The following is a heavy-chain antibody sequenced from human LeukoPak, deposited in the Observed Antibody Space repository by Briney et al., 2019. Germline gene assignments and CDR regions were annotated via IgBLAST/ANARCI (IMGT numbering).Heavy chain of an antibody. J-gene: IGHJ3*02. Sequence: ASVKVSCKASGYTFTGYYMHWVRQAPGQGLEWMGRINPNGGGINFAQKFQGRVTMTRDTSISTAYMELSSLRSDDTAVYYCARMYSDAFDIWGQGTMVTVPS. CDR3: ARMYSDAFDI. D-gene: IGHD2-15*01. CDR2: INPNGGGI. V-gene: IGHV1-2*06. CDR1: GYTFTGYY.